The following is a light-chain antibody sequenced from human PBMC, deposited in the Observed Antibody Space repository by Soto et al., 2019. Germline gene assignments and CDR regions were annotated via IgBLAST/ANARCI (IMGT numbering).Light chain of an antibody. CDR1: HNIVTY. J-gene: IGKJ2*01. Sequence: DIHMAQSPPSLSASVGDRVTITCRASHNIVTYLNWYQQKAGKAPSLLIYEASHLQSGVPFRFFGSGSGTDFTLPIHNLQHEDSATYYCQQSHSTPPTFGPGTKLESK. CDR2: EAS. CDR3: QQSHSTPPT. V-gene: IGKV1-39*01.